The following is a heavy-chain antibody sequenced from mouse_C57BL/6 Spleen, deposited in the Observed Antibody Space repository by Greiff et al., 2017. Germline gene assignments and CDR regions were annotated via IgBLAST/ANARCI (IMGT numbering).Heavy chain of an antibody. V-gene: IGHV5-4*03. CDR2: ISDGGSYT. Sequence: EVKLVESGGGLVKPGGSLKLSCAASGFTFSSYAMSWVRQTPEKRLEWVANISDGGSYTYYPDNVKGRFTISRDNAKNNLYLQMSHLKSEDTAMYYCARGDPSGFAYWGQGTLVTVSA. J-gene: IGHJ3*01. D-gene: IGHD3-1*01. CDR3: ARGDPSGFAY. CDR1: GFTFSSYA.